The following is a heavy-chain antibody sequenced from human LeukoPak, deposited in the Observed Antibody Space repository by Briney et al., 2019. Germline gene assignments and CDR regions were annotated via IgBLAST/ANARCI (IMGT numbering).Heavy chain of an antibody. Sequence: PGGSLRLSCAASGFTFSSYGMPWVRQAPGKGLEWVAVISYDGSNKYYADSVKGRFTISRDNSKNTLYLQMNSLRAEDTAVYYCARQEIAAAPDYWGQGTLVTVSS. V-gene: IGHV3-30*03. J-gene: IGHJ4*02. CDR2: ISYDGSNK. D-gene: IGHD6-13*01. CDR3: ARQEIAAAPDY. CDR1: GFTFSSYG.